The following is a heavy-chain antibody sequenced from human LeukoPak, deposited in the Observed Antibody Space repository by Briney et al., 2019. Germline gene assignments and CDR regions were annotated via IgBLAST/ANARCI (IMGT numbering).Heavy chain of an antibody. CDR3: AGDPQVYGDFDNWFDP. CDR2: ISAYNGNT. V-gene: IGHV1-18*01. CDR1: GYTFSSYG. Sequence: ASVKVSCKAPGYTFSSYGISWVRQAPGQGLEWMGWISAYNGNTNYAQKLQGRVTMTTDTSTSTAYMELRSLRSDDTAVYYCAGDPQVYGDFDNWFDPWGQGTLVTVSS. D-gene: IGHD4-17*01. J-gene: IGHJ5*02.